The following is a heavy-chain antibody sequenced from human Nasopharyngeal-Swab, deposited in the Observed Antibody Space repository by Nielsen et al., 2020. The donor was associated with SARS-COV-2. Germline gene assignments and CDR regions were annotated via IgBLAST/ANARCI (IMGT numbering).Heavy chain of an antibody. Sequence: GESLKISCAASGFIFSSYGMHWVRQAPGKGLEWVAVISYDGSNKYYADSLKGRFTISKDNSKNTLYPQMNSLRAEDTAVHYCAKVPGSSWVDAFDIWGQGTKVTVSS. CDR2: ISYDGSNK. V-gene: IGHV3-30*18. CDR3: AKVPGSSWVDAFDI. CDR1: GFIFSSYG. D-gene: IGHD6-13*01. J-gene: IGHJ3*02.